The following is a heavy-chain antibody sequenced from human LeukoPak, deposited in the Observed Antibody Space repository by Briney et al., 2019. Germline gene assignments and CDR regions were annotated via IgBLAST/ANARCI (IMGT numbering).Heavy chain of an antibody. D-gene: IGHD3-22*01. CDR3: AREMLYDSSGS. CDR2: IYYSGST. J-gene: IGHJ5*02. Sequence: SQTLSLTCTVSGGSISSGDYYWSWIRQPPGKGLEWIGYIYYSGSTYYNPSLKSRVTISVGTSKNQFSLKLGSVTAADTAVYYCAREMLYDSSGSWGQGTLVTVSS. CDR1: GGSISSGDYY. V-gene: IGHV4-30-4*01.